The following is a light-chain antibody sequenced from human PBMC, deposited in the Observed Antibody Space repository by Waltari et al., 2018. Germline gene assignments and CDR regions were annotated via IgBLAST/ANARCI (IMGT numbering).Light chain of an antibody. V-gene: IGKV1-33*01. CDR2: DAS. CDR1: QYISNY. CDR3: QRYDNLPIFA. Sequence: DIQITQSPSSLSAYVIDRVTITCHPSQYISNYLNWYQQKPGKAPKLLIFDASNLETGVPSRFSGSRSGTHFTLTISSLQPEDAATYYCQRYDNLPIFAFGPGTKVEI. J-gene: IGKJ3*01.